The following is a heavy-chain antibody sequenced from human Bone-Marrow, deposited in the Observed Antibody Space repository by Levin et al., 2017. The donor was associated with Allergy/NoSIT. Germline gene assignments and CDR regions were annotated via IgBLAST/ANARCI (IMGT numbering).Heavy chain of an antibody. J-gene: IGHJ4*02. CDR1: GGTFSSYA. D-gene: IGHD6-13*01. CDR2: IIPIFGTA. Sequence: SVKVSCKASGGTFSSYAISWVRQAPGQGLEWMGGIIPIFGTANYAQKFQGRVTITADESTSTAYMELSSLRSEDTAVYYCARERDSSSPFDYWGQGTLVTVSS. CDR3: ARERDSSSPFDY. V-gene: IGHV1-69*13.